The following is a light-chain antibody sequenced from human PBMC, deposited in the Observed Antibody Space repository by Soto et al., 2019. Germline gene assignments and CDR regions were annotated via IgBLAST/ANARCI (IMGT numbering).Light chain of an antibody. CDR3: QQYNNWPWT. Sequence: EIVMTQSPFTLSASPGGRATLSCRASQSISDTLAWYQQKPGQAPRLLIHGASTRAPGFPARFSGSGSGTDFTLTISSLQSEDFAIYYCQQYNNWPWTFGQGTKVDIK. V-gene: IGKV3-15*01. J-gene: IGKJ1*01. CDR1: QSISDT. CDR2: GAS.